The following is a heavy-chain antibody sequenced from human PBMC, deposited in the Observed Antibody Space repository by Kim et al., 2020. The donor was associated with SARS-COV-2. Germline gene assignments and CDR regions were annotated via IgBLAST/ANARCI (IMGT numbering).Heavy chain of an antibody. CDR3: ARVSSGGSSWYWFDA. CDR2: ISSSGSYI. V-gene: IGHV3-11*05. Sequence: GGSLRLSCAASGFTFSDYYMTWIRQAPGKGLEWLSYISSSGSYIVYAESVKGRFSISRDNAKKSLYLQMNSLRAEDTAAYYCARVSSGGSSWYWFDAWG. D-gene: IGHD6-13*01. J-gene: IGHJ5*01. CDR1: GFTFSDYY.